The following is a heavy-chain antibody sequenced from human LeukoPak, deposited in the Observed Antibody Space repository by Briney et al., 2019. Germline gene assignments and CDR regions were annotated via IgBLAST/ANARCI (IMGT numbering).Heavy chain of an antibody. D-gene: IGHD4-17*01. Sequence: PGGSLRLSCAASGFTFSSYAMHWVRQAPGKGLEWVAVISYDGSNKYFADSVKGRFTISRDNSKNTLYLQMNSLRAEDTAVYYCARDPSEWLRFATVTTREGSVYYFDYWGQGTLVTVSS. V-gene: IGHV3-30-3*01. CDR3: ARDPSEWLRFATVTTREGSVYYFDY. CDR2: ISYDGSNK. CDR1: GFTFSSYA. J-gene: IGHJ4*02.